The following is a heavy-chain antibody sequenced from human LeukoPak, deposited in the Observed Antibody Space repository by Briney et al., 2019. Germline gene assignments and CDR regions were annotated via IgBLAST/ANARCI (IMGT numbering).Heavy chain of an antibody. Sequence: GGSLRLSCAASGFTFSDYYMSWIRQAPGKGLEWVSYISSSGSTIYYADSVKGRFTISRDNAKNSLYLQMNSLRAEDTAVYYCARDQRVRFLEWLPYNWFDPWGQGTLVTVSS. CDR2: ISSSGSTI. CDR3: ARDQRVRFLEWLPYNWFDP. D-gene: IGHD3-3*01. V-gene: IGHV3-11*01. CDR1: GFTFSDYY. J-gene: IGHJ5*02.